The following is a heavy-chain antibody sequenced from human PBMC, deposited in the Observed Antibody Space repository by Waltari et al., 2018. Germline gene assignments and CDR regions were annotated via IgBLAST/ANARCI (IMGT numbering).Heavy chain of an antibody. V-gene: IGHV3-48*03. D-gene: IGHD3-9*01. Sequence: EVQLVESGGGLVQPGGSLRLSCAASGFTFSSYEMNWFRQAPGKGLGWVSYISSRGSTIYYADSVKGRFTISRDNAKNSLYLQMNSLRAEDTAVYYCARDPALVRYFDWLPPYYFDYWGQGTLVTVSS. CDR3: ARDPALVRYFDWLPPYYFDY. J-gene: IGHJ4*02. CDR1: GFTFSSYE. CDR2: ISSRGSTI.